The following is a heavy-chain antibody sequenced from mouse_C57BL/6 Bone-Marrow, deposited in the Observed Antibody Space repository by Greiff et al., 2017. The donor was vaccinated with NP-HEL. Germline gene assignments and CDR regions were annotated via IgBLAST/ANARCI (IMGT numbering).Heavy chain of an antibody. V-gene: IGHV1-26*01. J-gene: IGHJ2*01. Sequence: EVQLQQSGPELVKPGASVKISCKASGYTFTDYYMNWVKQSHGKSLEWIGDINPNNGGTSYNQKFKGKATLTVDKSSSTAYMELRSLTSEDSAVYYCAREWIAGGFDYWGQGTTLTVSS. CDR3: AREWIAGGFDY. CDR1: GYTFTDYY. D-gene: IGHD1-1*01. CDR2: INPNNGGT.